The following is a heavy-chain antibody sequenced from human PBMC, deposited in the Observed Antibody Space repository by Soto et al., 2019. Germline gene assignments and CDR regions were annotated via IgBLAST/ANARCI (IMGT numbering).Heavy chain of an antibody. CDR1: GGSISSGGYY. Sequence: PSETLSLTCTVSGGSISSGGYYWTWIRQHPGKGLEWIGCIYYSGSPYYNPSLKSRFTISLDTSKNQFSLNLSSVTAADTAVYYCAAWDPTTRLLPYWGQGTLVTVSS. CDR3: AAWDPTTRLLPY. J-gene: IGHJ4*02. D-gene: IGHD1-26*01. CDR2: IYYSGSP. V-gene: IGHV4-31*03.